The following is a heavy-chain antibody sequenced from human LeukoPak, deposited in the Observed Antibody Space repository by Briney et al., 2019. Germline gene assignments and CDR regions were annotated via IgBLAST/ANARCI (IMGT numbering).Heavy chain of an antibody. CDR1: GFTFSSYG. D-gene: IGHD3-22*01. Sequence: GGSLRLSCAASGFTFSSYGMHWVRQAPGKGLEWVAVISYDGSNKYYADSVKGRFTISRDNSKNTLYLQMNSLRAEDTAVYYCAKDRGYGYYLDYWGQGTLVTVSS. J-gene: IGHJ4*02. V-gene: IGHV3-30*18. CDR3: AKDRGYGYYLDY. CDR2: ISYDGSNK.